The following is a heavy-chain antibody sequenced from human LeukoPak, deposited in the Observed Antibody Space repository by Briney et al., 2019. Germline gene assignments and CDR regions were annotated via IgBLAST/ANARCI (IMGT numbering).Heavy chain of an antibody. CDR2: IYPSGST. D-gene: IGHD5-12*01. CDR1: GSSINSAYY. V-gene: IGHV4-38-2*02. J-gene: IGHJ4*02. CDR3: AERSAYESLFDY. Sequence: SETLSLTCTVSGSSINSAYYWGWIRQPPGKGLEWIGTIYPSGSTSYNPSLKSRVTISLDTSKNQFSLKLNSVTAADTAVYFCAERSAYESLFDYWGQGTLVTVSS.